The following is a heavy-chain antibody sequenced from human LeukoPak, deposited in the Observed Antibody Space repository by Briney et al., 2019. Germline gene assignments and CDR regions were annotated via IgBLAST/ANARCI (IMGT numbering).Heavy chain of an antibody. J-gene: IGHJ4*02. CDR2: ISGSGAST. CDR3: AKDLSSYWVFDY. CDR1: GFTFSRYA. V-gene: IGHV3-23*01. D-gene: IGHD2-15*01. Sequence: GGSLRLSCAASGFTFSRYAMSWVRQAPGKGLEWVSTISGSGASTYYADSVKGRFTISRDNSKNTLCLQINSLRAEDTAVYYCAKDLSSYWVFDYWGQGTLVTVSS.